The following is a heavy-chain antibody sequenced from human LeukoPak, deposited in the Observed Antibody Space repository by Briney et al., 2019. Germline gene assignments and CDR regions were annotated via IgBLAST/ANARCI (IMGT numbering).Heavy chain of an antibody. Sequence: SETLSLTCTVSGVSISSGGYYWSWIRQPPGKGLEWIGYIYYSGSTYYNPSLKSRVTISVDTSKNQFSLKLSSVTAADTAVYYCARADTAMVIFDYWGQGTLVTVSS. D-gene: IGHD5-18*01. J-gene: IGHJ4*02. CDR2: IYYSGST. V-gene: IGHV4-30-4*01. CDR3: ARADTAMVIFDY. CDR1: GVSISSGGYY.